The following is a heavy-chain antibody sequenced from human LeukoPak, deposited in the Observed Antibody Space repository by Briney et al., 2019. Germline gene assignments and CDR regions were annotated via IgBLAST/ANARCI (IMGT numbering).Heavy chain of an antibody. CDR2: IIPIFGTA. CDR3: ARDSGSYNNWFDP. D-gene: IGHD1-26*01. J-gene: IGHJ5*02. Sequence: SVKVSCKASGGTFSSYAISWVRQAPGQGLEWIGGIIPIFGTANYAQKFQGRVTITADESTSTAYMELSSLRSEDTAVYYCARDSGSYNNWFDPWGQGTLVTVSS. CDR1: GGTFSSYA. V-gene: IGHV1-69*13.